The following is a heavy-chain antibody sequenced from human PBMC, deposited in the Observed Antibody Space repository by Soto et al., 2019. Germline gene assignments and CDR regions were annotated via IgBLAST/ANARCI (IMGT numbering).Heavy chain of an antibody. CDR1: GGSISSYY. CDR3: ARAKVKQLVAYYYHGMDV. D-gene: IGHD6-13*01. Sequence: SETLPLTCSVCGGSISSYYCSWIRQPPGKGLEWIWYIYYCGSTNYIPSLKSRVTISVDTSKKQLPLKLSAVTAASKAVHSCARAKVKQLVAYYYHGMDVWGKGTTVTVSS. CDR2: IYYCGST. V-gene: IGHV4-59*01. J-gene: IGHJ6*04.